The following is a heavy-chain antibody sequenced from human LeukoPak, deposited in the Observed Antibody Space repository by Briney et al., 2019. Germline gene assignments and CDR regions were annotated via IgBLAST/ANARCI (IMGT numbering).Heavy chain of an antibody. J-gene: IGHJ6*03. CDR1: GDSIASTIYY. CDR3: AREAYSSSSYYYYMDV. D-gene: IGHD6-6*01. V-gene: IGHV4-39*07. CDR2: IYYSGST. Sequence: SETLSLTCSVSGDSIASTIYYWGWIRQPPGKGLEWIGNIYYSGSTYYTPSLKSRVIISIDTSKNQFSLKVAAVTAADTAVYYCAREAYSSSSYYYYMDVWGKGTTVTVSS.